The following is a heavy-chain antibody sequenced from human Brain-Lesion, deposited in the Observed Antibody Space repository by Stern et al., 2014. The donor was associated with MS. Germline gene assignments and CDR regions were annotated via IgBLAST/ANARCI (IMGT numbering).Heavy chain of an antibody. J-gene: IGHJ6*02. Sequence: VHLVESGPGLVKPSQTLSLSCTVSGGSISSGGYYWSWIRQPAGKGLAWIGRIFNRGTTSYNPSLKSRVTISIDTSKNQFSLRLNSMTAADTAVYYCARGRVVPGFQYYATDVWGQGTTVIVSS. CDR3: ARGRVVPGFQYYATDV. D-gene: IGHD2-2*01. V-gene: IGHV4-61*02. CDR1: GGSISSGGYY. CDR2: IFNRGTT.